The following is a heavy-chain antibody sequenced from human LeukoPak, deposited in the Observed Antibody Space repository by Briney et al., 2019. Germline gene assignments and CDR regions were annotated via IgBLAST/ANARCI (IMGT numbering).Heavy chain of an antibody. J-gene: IGHJ6*03. CDR3: ARVSGRNNWNLAYYYFYMDV. CDR2: ISGSGGSS. Sequence: GGTLRLSCAASGFTFKNYGMSWIRQAPGKGLEWVSTISGSGGSSYYADSVKGRFTISRDNAKTSPYLQMNSLRVEDTAVYYCARVSGRNNWNLAYYYFYMDVWGKGTTVTVSS. CDR1: GFTFKNYG. D-gene: IGHD1-20*01. V-gene: IGHV3-23*01.